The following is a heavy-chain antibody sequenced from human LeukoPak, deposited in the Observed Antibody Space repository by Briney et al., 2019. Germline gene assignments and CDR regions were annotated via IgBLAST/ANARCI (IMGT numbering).Heavy chain of an antibody. J-gene: IGHJ4*02. V-gene: IGHV4-34*01. CDR2: INHSGST. CDR1: GGSFSGYY. Sequence: PSETLSLTCAVYGGSFSGYYWSWIRQPPGKGLEWIGEINHSGSTNYNPSLKSRVTISVDTSKNQFSLKLSSVTAADTAVYYCARAEIAAAGPAHFDYWGQGTLLTVSS. D-gene: IGHD6-13*01. CDR3: ARAEIAAAGPAHFDY.